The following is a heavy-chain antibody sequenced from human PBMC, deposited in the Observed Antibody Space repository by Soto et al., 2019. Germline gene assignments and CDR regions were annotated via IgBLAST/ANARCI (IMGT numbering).Heavy chain of an antibody. D-gene: IGHD3-10*01. CDR3: AREGYYGSFSYGMDV. V-gene: IGHV1-69*13. CDR1: GGTFSSYA. Sequence: SVKVSCKASGGTFSSYAISWVRQAPGQGLEWMGGIIPIFGTANYAQKFQGRVTITADESTSTAYMELSSLRSEDTAVYYCAREGYYGSFSYGMDVWGQGTTVTVSS. CDR2: IIPIFGTA. J-gene: IGHJ6*02.